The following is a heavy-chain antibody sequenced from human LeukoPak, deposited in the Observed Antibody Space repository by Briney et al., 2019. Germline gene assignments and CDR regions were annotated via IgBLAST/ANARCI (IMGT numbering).Heavy chain of an antibody. V-gene: IGHV3-23*01. D-gene: IGHD3-10*01. CDR3: ASVYGSGSDRLGLAFDI. CDR1: GFTFSSYA. J-gene: IGHJ3*02. CDR2: ISGSGGST. Sequence: PGGSLRLSCAASGFTFSSYAMSWVRQAPGKGLEWVSAISGSGGSTYYADSVKGRFTISRDNSKNTLYLQMNSLRAEDTAVYYCASVYGSGSDRLGLAFDIWGQGTMVTVSS.